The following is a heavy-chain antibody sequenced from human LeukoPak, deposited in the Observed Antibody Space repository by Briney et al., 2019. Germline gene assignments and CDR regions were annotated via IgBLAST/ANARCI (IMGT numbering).Heavy chain of an antibody. J-gene: IGHJ4*02. D-gene: IGHD3-22*01. CDR2: IKQDGSEK. CDR1: GFTFSSYW. CDR3: ARGGYYDSSGYYYVGY. V-gene: IGHV3-7*01. Sequence: GGSLRLSCAASGFTFSSYWMSWVRQAPGKGLEWLANIKQDGSEKYYVDSVKGRFTISRDNAKNSLYLQMNSLRAEDTAVYYCARGGYYDSSGYYYVGYWGQGTLVTVSS.